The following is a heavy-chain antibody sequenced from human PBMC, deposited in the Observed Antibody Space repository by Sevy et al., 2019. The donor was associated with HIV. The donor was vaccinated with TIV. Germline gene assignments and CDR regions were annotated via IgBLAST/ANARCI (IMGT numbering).Heavy chain of an antibody. Sequence: SETLSLTCAVSGGSFSGYSWDWIRRPPGKGLEWIGEVNHSGSTNYNPSLKILGTISVDTSKNQFSLKLNFVTAADTAVYYCARGGDGVVPSPIMGLGPWTKYWYFDLWGRGTLVTVSS. CDR2: VNHSGST. V-gene: IGHV4-34*01. CDR1: GGSFSGYS. J-gene: IGHJ2*01. D-gene: IGHD3-3*01. CDR3: ARGGDGVVPSPIMGLGPWTKYWYFDL.